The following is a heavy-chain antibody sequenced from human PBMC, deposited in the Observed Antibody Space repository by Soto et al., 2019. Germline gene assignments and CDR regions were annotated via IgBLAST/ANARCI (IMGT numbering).Heavy chain of an antibody. CDR1: GYTFTSYG. Sequence: QVKLVQSGAEVKKPGASVKVSCKASGYTFTSYGISWVRQAPGQGLEWMGWISAYNGNTNYAQKLQGRVTMTTDTTPSTAYMELRGLKSDNTAVYYCARDYYGSGRLNDHNWFDPWGQGTRVTVYS. CDR2: ISAYNGNT. D-gene: IGHD3-10*01. J-gene: IGHJ5*02. V-gene: IGHV1-18*01. CDR3: ARDYYGSGRLNDHNWFDP.